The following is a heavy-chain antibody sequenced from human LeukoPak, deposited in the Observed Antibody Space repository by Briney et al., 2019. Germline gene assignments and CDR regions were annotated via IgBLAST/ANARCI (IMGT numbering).Heavy chain of an antibody. Sequence: ASVKVSCKASGYTFTGYYMHWGRQAPGQRLEWIGWINPNSGGTNYAQKFQGRVTMTRDTSISTAYMELSRLRSDDTAVYYCARDPAYCGGDCYIWFDPWGQGTLVTVSS. V-gene: IGHV1-2*02. J-gene: IGHJ5*02. D-gene: IGHD2-21*01. CDR2: INPNSGGT. CDR3: ARDPAYCGGDCYIWFDP. CDR1: GYTFTGYY.